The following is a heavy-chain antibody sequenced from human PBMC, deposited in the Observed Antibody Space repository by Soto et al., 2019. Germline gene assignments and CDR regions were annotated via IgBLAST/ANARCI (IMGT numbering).Heavy chain of an antibody. CDR3: AKRRDFAWLREYYFDY. Sequence: QVQLVESGGGVVQPGRSLRLSCAAYGFTFSSYGMHWVRQAPGKGLEWVAVISYDGSNKYYADSVKGRFTISRDNCKNTLYLQMNSLRAEDTAVYYCAKRRDFAWLREYYFDYWGQGTLVTVSS. D-gene: IGHD3-9*01. J-gene: IGHJ4*02. CDR2: ISYDGSNK. V-gene: IGHV3-30*18. CDR1: GFTFSSYG.